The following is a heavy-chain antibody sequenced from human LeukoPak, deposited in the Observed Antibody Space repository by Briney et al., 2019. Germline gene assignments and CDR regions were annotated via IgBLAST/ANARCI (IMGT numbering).Heavy chain of an antibody. CDR1: EFTFSSYW. CDR3: ARDGCDFWSGYYTGPGSY. V-gene: IGHV3-74*01. CDR2: INNDGRST. Sequence: GGSLRLSCAASEFTFSSYWMYWVRQAPGKGLVWVARINNDGRSTSYADSVKGRFTISRDNAKNTLYLQMNSLRAEDTAVYYCARDGCDFWSGYYTGPGSYWGQGTLVTVSS. D-gene: IGHD3-3*01. J-gene: IGHJ4*02.